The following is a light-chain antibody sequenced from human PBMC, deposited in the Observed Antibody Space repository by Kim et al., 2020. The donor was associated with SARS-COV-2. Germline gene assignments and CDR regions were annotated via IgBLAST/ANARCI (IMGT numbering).Light chain of an antibody. CDR2: GAS. CDR1: QSVTTSY. CDR3: QQYGGSLT. Sequence: PGERAILSCRTSQSVTTSYLAWYQQKPGQAPRLLIYGASNRATGIPDRFSGSGCGTDFTLTIARVEAEDFAMYYWQQYGGSLTFGQGTKLEI. J-gene: IGKJ2*01. V-gene: IGKV3-20*01.